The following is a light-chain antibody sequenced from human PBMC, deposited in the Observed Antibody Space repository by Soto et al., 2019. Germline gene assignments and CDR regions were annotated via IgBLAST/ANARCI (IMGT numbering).Light chain of an antibody. Sequence: QSVLTQPASVSGSPGQSITISCTGTSSDVGGYNYVSWYQQHPGKAPKLMIYYVSNRPSGVSNRFSGSKSGNTASLTISGLQAEDEADYYCSSYTSSSTSYVVGTGTKVTVL. CDR2: YVS. J-gene: IGLJ1*01. V-gene: IGLV2-14*01. CDR3: SSYTSSSTSYV. CDR1: SSDVGGYNY.